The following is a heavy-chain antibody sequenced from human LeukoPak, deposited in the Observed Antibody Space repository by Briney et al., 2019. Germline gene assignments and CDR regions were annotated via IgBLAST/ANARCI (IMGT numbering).Heavy chain of an antibody. D-gene: IGHD3-10*01. V-gene: IGHV5-51*01. Sequence: GESLKISCKGSGYIFTNYWIGWVRQMPGKGLEWMGIIYPGDSYTRYSPSFQGQVTISADKSITTAYLQGSSLKASDTAMYYCARHWPDTAYYYGMDVWGQGTTVTVSS. CDR1: GYIFTNYW. J-gene: IGHJ6*02. CDR2: IYPGDSYT. CDR3: ARHWPDTAYYYGMDV.